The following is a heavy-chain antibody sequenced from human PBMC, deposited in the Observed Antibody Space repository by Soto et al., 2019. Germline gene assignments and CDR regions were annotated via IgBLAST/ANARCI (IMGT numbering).Heavy chain of an antibody. V-gene: IGHV3-30-3*01. D-gene: IGHD7-27*01. CDR2: ISYDGSNK. J-gene: IGHJ6*02. Sequence: GGSLRLSCAASGFTFSSYAMHWVGQSPGKGLEWVAVISYDGSNKYYADSVKGRFTISRDNSKNTLYLQMNSLRAEDTAVYYCARDSRKLTGDVFGMDVWGQGTTVTVSS. CDR3: ARDSRKLTGDVFGMDV. CDR1: GFTFSSYA.